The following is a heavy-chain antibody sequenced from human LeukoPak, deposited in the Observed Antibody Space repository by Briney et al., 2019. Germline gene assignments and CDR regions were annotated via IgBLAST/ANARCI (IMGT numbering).Heavy chain of an antibody. J-gene: IGHJ5*02. D-gene: IGHD1-7*01. CDR2: IYYSGST. Sequence: PSETLSLTCTVSGGSISSSSYYWGWIRQPPGKGLEWIGSIYYSGSTYYNPSLKSRVTISVDTSKNQFSLKLSSVTAADTAVYYCLRELEGWFGPWGQGTLVTVSS. CDR1: GGSISSSSYY. V-gene: IGHV4-39*07. CDR3: LRELEGWFGP.